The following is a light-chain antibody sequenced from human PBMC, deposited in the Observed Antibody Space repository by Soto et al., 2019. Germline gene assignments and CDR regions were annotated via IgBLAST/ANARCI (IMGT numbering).Light chain of an antibody. CDR1: QSISRQ. Sequence: DIQMTQSPSTLSASVGDRVSITCRASQSISRQLAWYQQKPGKAPNLLIYQSYNLETGVPSRCTGSGSGTKFTHTSSSRQPDDVVTYYCLQYQSYWTFGQGTKVEVK. CDR2: QSY. CDR3: LQYQSYWT. V-gene: IGKV1-5*03. J-gene: IGKJ1*01.